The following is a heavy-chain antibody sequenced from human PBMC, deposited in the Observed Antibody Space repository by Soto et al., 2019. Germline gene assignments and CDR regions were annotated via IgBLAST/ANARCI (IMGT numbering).Heavy chain of an antibody. CDR1: GGSISSYY. J-gene: IGHJ4*02. CDR2: IYYSGST. D-gene: IGHD5-12*01. V-gene: IGHV4-59*08. CDR3: ARHSLGGYEDY. Sequence: SETLSLTCTVSGGSISSYYWSWIRQPPGKGLEWIGYIYYSGSTNYNPSLESRVTISVDTSKNQFSLKLSSVTAADTAAYYCARHSLGGYEDYWGQGTLVTVSS.